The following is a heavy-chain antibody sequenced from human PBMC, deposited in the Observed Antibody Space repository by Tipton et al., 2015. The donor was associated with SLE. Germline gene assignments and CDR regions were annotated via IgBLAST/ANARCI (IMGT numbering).Heavy chain of an antibody. CDR3: VKDQVYCSGSNCYQPLDY. V-gene: IGHV3-64D*06. Sequence: SLRLSCSASGFAFNKYIMQWVRQAPGKGLEYVSGIISDGGSTYYADSVKGRFTISRDNSKNTLYLQMSSLRAEDTAVYYCVKDQVYCSGSNCYQPLDYWGQGTLVTVSS. CDR2: IISDGGST. J-gene: IGHJ4*02. D-gene: IGHD1-26*01. CDR1: GFAFNKYI.